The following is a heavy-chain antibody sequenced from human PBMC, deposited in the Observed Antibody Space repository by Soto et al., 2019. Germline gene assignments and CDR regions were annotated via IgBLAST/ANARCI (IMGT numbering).Heavy chain of an antibody. CDR1: GFTFSSYW. CDR2: IKSDGSST. CDR3: ARGGPSSSSSWYPY. V-gene: IGHV3-74*01. Sequence: PGASLRLSCAASGFTFSSYWMHWVRHVAEKGLVWVSRIKSDGSSTNYADSVKGRFTISRDNAKNTLYLQMNSLRAEDTAVYYCARGGPSSSSSWYPYWGQGT. D-gene: IGHD6-13*01. J-gene: IGHJ4*02.